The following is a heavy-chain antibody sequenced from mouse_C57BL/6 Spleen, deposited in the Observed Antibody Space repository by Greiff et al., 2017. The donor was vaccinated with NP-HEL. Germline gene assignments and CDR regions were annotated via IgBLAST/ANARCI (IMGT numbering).Heavy chain of an antibody. CDR1: GFTFSSYA. Sequence: EVHLVESGEGLVKPGGSLKLSCAASGFTFSSYAMSWVRQTPEKRLEWVAYISSGGDYIYYADTVKGRFTISRDNARNTLYLQMSSLKSEDTAMYYCTRDFQYDYEGGMGGYYAMDYWGQGTSVTVSS. CDR2: ISSGGDYI. D-gene: IGHD2-4*01. CDR3: TRDFQYDYEGGMGGYYAMDY. V-gene: IGHV5-9-1*02. J-gene: IGHJ4*01.